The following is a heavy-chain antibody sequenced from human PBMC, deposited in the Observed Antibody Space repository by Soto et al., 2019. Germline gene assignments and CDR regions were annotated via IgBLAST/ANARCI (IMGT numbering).Heavy chain of an antibody. D-gene: IGHD5-12*01. J-gene: IGHJ4*02. CDR3: ARLTRGVYDLDRLWEKFDY. Sequence: QITVKESGLPLVKPTETLTLTCTFSGFSLSTNGMGVGWIRQPPGKALEWLALIYWDDDKRYSPSLRSRLTITKDTSKNQVDLTMTSMDPVDTATYYCARLTRGVYDLDRLWEKFDYWGQGALVTVSS. V-gene: IGHV2-5*02. CDR1: GFSLSTNGMG. CDR2: IYWDDDK.